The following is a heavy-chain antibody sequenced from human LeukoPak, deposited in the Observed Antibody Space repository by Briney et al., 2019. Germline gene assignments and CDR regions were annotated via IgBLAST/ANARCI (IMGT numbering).Heavy chain of an antibody. D-gene: IGHD1-26*01. V-gene: IGHV4-59*01. CDR2: IYYSGST. CDR3: ARGGSPGWELLNWFDP. J-gene: IGHJ5*02. CDR1: GGSISSYY. Sequence: SETLSLTCTVSGGSISSYYWSWIRQPPGKGLEWIGYIYYSGSTNYNPSLESRVTISVDTSKNQFSLKLSSVTAADTAVYYCARGGSPGWELLNWFDPWGQGTLVTVSS.